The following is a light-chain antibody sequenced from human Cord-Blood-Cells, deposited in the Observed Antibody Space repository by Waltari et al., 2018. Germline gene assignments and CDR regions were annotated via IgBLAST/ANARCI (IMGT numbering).Light chain of an antibody. CDR3: QQYYSTRCT. J-gene: IGKJ2*02. CDR1: QGISNS. Sequence: DIQMTQSPSSLSASVGDRDTITCRASQGISNSLAWYQQKPGKAPKLLLYAASRLESGVPSRFSGSGSGTDYTLTISSLQPEDFATYYCQQYYSTRCTFGQGTKLEIK. V-gene: IGKV1-NL1*01. CDR2: AAS.